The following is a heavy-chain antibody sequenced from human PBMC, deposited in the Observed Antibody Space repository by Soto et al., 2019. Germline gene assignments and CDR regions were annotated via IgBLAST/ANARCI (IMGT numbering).Heavy chain of an antibody. CDR2: ISAHKGYT. V-gene: IGHV1-18*04. J-gene: IGHJ6*02. CDR1: GFIFSTYT. CDR3: ARWQQGYSGDYFHYYGMDV. D-gene: IGHD5-12*01. Sequence: QVHLIQSGGEVKEPGASVKVSCRASGFIFSTYTFSWVRQAPGQGLEWMGWISAHKGYTNYPQKFQGRVFMTTDSSTNTAYLDVRSLRSDDTAVYYCARWQQGYSGDYFHYYGMDVWGQGTTVTVSS.